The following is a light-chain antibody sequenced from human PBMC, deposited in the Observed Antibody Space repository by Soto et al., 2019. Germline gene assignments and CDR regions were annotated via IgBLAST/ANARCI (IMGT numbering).Light chain of an antibody. CDR3: QQYDNVPLA. CDR1: QDITND. J-gene: IGKJ4*02. CDR2: EAS. Sequence: DIQMTQSPSSLSASVGDRVTITCQASQDITNDLNWYQQKPGKAPKVLIYEASNLKTGVPSRFSGSGSGTDVTFTISSLQPEDSATYFCQQYDNVPLAFGGGTKVEIK. V-gene: IGKV1-33*01.